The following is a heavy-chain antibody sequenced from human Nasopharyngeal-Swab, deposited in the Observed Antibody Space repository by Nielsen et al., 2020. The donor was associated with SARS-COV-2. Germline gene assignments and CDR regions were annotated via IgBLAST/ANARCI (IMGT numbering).Heavy chain of an antibody. CDR2: IKKDGNEK. CDR3: ANRGGMGV. J-gene: IGHJ4*02. V-gene: IGHV3-7*03. D-gene: IGHD3-16*01. Sequence: WIRQPPGKGLEWVASIKKDGNEKYYVDSVKGRFTISRDNGKNSLYLQMDSLRAEDTAMYYCANRGGMGVWGQGTLVTVSS.